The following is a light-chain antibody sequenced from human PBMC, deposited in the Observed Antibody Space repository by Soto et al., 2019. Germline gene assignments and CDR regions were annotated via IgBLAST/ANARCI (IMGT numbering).Light chain of an antibody. Sequence: DIQMTQSPSTLSASVGDRVTITCRASQSISSWLAWYQQKPGKPPKLLIYDASSLESGVPSRFSGSGSGTEFTLTISSLQPDDFATYYCQQYNGYSTFGQGTK. J-gene: IGKJ1*01. CDR2: DAS. CDR1: QSISSW. V-gene: IGKV1-5*01. CDR3: QQYNGYST.